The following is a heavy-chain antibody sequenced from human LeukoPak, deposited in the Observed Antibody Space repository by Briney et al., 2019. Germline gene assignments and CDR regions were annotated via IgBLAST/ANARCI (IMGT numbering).Heavy chain of an antibody. CDR3: TRFRRGDWFDP. D-gene: IGHD3-10*01. J-gene: IGHJ5*02. CDR2: IRSKAYGGTT. Sequence: GGSLRLSCTASGFTFGDYAMSWFRQAPGKGLEWVGFIRSKAYGGTTEYAASVKGRFTISRDDSKSIAYLQMNSLKTEDTAVYYCTRFRRGDWFDPWGQGTPVTVSS. CDR1: GFTFGDYA. V-gene: IGHV3-49*03.